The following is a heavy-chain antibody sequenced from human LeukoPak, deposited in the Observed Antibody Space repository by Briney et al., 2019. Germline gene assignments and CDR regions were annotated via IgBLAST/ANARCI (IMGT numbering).Heavy chain of an antibody. CDR2: IEPKSGVT. V-gene: IGHV1-2*02. CDR3: ATENYYDGSGFSKAFDY. Sequence: ASVKVSCKTSGYSFSGKFLHWLRQAPGHGPQYMGGIEPKSGVTVYAPNFRGRVTVTSDTSVSTGYLELRGLRYDDTAVYYCATENYYDGSGFSKAFDYWGQGTLVTVSS. CDR1: GYSFSGKF. D-gene: IGHD3-22*01. J-gene: IGHJ4*02.